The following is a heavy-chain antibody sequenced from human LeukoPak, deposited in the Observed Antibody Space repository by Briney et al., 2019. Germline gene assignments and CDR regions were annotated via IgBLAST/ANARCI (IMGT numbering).Heavy chain of an antibody. D-gene: IGHD3-10*01. J-gene: IGHJ1*01. CDR3: ARWSHLSGRWFLHN. V-gene: IGHV3-7*05. CDR2: INGDGSKI. CDR1: GFRLDNYW. Sequence: GGSLRLSCEASGFRLDNYWMTWVRQAPGKGLEWVSDINGDGSKIYSVDSVRGRFTISGDNAKNSLSLQLNTLRAEDTAVYYCARWSHLSGRWFLHNWGRGALVSVAS.